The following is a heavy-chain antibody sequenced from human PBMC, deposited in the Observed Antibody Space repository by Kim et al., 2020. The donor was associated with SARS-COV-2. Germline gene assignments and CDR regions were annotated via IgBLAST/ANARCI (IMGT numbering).Heavy chain of an antibody. J-gene: IGHJ5*02. CDR1: GGSISSYY. V-gene: IGHV4-59*13. CDR2: IYYSGST. CDR3: ARGQGYYYGSGSNWFDP. D-gene: IGHD3-10*01. Sequence: SETLSLTCTVSGGSISSYYWSWIWQPPGKGLEWIGYIYYSGSTNYNPSLKSRVTISVDTSKNQFSLKLSSVTAADTAVYYCARGQGYYYGSGSNWFDPWGQGTLVTVSS.